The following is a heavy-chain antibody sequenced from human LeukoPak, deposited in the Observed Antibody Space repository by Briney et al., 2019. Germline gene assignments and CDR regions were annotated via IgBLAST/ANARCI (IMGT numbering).Heavy chain of an antibody. J-gene: IGHJ5*02. D-gene: IGHD3-10*01. CDR2: ISSGGSTI. CDR3: ARDYGSGSDNWFDP. Sequence: GGSLRLSCAVSGFTFCDYYMSWIRQAPGKGMEWVSYISSGGSTISRADSVKGRFTISRDNAENSLYLQMNSLRAEDTAVYYCARDYGSGSDNWFDPWGQGTLVTVSS. CDR1: GFTFCDYY. V-gene: IGHV3-11*01.